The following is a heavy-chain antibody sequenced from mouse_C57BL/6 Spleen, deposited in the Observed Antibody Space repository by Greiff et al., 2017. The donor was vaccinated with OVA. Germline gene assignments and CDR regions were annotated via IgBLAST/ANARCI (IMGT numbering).Heavy chain of an antibody. CDR3: AREGGY. Sequence: VQLQQSGAELVMPGASVKLSCKASGYTFTSYWMHWVKPRPGQGLEWIGEIDPSDSYTNYNQKFKGKSTLTVDKSSSTAYMQLSSLAAEDSAVYYCAREGGYWGQGTTLTGSS. J-gene: IGHJ2*01. V-gene: IGHV1-69*01. CDR1: GYTFTSYW. CDR2: IDPSDSYT.